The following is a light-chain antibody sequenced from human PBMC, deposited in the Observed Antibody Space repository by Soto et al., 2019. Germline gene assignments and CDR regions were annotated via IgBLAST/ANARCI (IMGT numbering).Light chain of an antibody. CDR1: QSVRSN. V-gene: IGKV3-15*01. CDR3: QKYNNWPPK. CDR2: GAS. J-gene: IGKJ1*01. Sequence: EIVMTQSPVSLSVSPGEIATLSCIASQSVRSNLAWYQQKPGQAPRLLIYGASTRATGIPAGLSGSGSGTEFTLTISSLQSEDYAVYYCQKYNNWPPKFGQGTKVDIK.